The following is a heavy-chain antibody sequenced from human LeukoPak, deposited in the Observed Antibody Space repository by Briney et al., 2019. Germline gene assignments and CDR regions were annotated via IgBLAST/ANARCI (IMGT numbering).Heavy chain of an antibody. D-gene: IGHD5-24*01. V-gene: IGHV3-23*01. Sequence: GGSLRLSCAASGFTFSSYAMSWVRQAPGKGLEWVSVIYSGGSTYYADSVKGRFTISRDNSENTLFLQMNSLTAEDTAIYYCARGGDAYNPFDYWGQGTLVTVSS. CDR1: GFTFSSYA. CDR3: ARGGDAYNPFDY. CDR2: IYSGGST. J-gene: IGHJ4*02.